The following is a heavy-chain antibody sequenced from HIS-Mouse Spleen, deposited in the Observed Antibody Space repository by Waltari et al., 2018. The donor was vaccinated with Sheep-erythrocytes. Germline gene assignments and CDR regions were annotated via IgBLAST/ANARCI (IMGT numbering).Heavy chain of an antibody. D-gene: IGHD6-13*01. Sequence: QVQLVQSGAEVKKPGASVKVSCQASGYTFTSYDINWVRQATGQGLEWMGWMNPNSGNTGYAQKFQGRVTMTRNTSISTAYMELSSLRSEDTAVYYCARGIAAAGTDWFDPWGQGTLVTVSS. J-gene: IGHJ5*02. CDR3: ARGIAAAGTDWFDP. V-gene: IGHV1-8*01. CDR2: MNPNSGNT. CDR1: GYTFTSYD.